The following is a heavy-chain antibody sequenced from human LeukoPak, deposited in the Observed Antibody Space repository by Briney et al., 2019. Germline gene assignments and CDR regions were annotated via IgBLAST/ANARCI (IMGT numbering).Heavy chain of an antibody. V-gene: IGHV1-8*01. D-gene: IGHD3-22*01. Sequence: ASVKVSCKASGYTFTSYDINWVRQATGQGLEWMGWMNPNSGNTGYAQKFQGRVTMTRSTSISTAYMELSSLRSEDTAMYYCARRVYYDSSGRYGMDVWGQGTTVTVPS. CDR3: ARRVYYDSSGRYGMDV. CDR1: GYTFTSYD. CDR2: MNPNSGNT. J-gene: IGHJ6*02.